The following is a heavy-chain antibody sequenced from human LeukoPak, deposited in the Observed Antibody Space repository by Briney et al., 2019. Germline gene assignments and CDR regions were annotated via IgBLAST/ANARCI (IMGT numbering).Heavy chain of an antibody. D-gene: IGHD3-16*01. CDR2: ISSSSTYI. J-gene: IGHJ5*02. CDR1: GSGFSFNTYN. Sequence: PGGSLRLSCVASGSGFSFNTYNMIWVRQAPGKGLGWVSSISSSSTYIYYADSVKGRFTISRDNAKNSLYLQMNSLRAEDTAIYYCARDGGYRFDPWGQGTLVTVFS. V-gene: IGHV3-21*01. CDR3: ARDGGYRFDP.